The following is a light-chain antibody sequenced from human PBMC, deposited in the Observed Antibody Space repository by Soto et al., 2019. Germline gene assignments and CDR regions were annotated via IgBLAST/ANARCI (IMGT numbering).Light chain of an antibody. V-gene: IGKV1-5*03. CDR3: QEYNSYWT. J-gene: IGKJ1*01. CDR2: KAS. Sequence: DIQMTQSPSTLSGSVGDRVTITCRASQTISSWLAWYQQKPGKAPKLLIYKASTLKSGVPSRFSGSGSGTEFTLTISSLQPDDLATYYCQEYNSYWTFGQGTKV. CDR1: QTISSW.